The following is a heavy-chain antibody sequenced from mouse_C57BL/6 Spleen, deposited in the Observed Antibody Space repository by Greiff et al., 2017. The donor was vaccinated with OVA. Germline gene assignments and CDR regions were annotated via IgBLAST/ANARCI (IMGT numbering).Heavy chain of an antibody. J-gene: IGHJ2*01. V-gene: IGHV5-4*01. CDR2: ISDGGSYT. CDR3: ARERVYGSTYYFDY. D-gene: IGHD1-1*01. Sequence: EVMLVESGGGLVKPGGSLKLSCAASGFTFSSYAMSWVRQTPEKRLEWVATISDGGSYTYYPDNVKGRFTISRDNAKNNLYLQMSHLKSEDTAMYYCARERVYGSTYYFDYWGQGTTLTVSS. CDR1: GFTFSSYA.